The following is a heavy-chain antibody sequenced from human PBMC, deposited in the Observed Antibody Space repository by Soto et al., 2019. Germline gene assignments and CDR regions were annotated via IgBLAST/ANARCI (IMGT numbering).Heavy chain of an antibody. Sequence: GGSLRLSCAVSGFTFSDYYMSWIRQAPGKGLEWVSYISSSGSTIYYADSVKGRFTISRDNAKNSLYLQMNSLRAEDTAVYYCARDPRPSIAAAGGFDYWGQGTLVTVSS. CDR1: GFTFSDYY. J-gene: IGHJ4*02. CDR3: ARDPRPSIAAAGGFDY. V-gene: IGHV3-11*01. CDR2: ISSSGSTI. D-gene: IGHD6-13*01.